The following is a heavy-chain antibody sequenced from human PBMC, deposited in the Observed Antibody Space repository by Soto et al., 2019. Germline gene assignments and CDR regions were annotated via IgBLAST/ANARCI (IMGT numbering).Heavy chain of an antibody. J-gene: IGHJ4*02. CDR2: INAGNGNT. Sequence: ASVKVSCKASGYTFTSYAMHWVRQAPGQRLESMGWINAGNGNTKYSQKFQGRVTITRDTSASTAYMELSSLRSEDTAVYYCARSIVVVTALDYWGQGTLVTVSS. V-gene: IGHV1-3*01. D-gene: IGHD2-21*02. CDR3: ARSIVVVTALDY. CDR1: GYTFTSYA.